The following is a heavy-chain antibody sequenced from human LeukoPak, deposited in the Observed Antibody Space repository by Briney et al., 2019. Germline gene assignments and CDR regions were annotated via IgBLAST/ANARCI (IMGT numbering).Heavy chain of an antibody. Sequence: SVKVSCRASGGTFSSYAISWVRQAPGQGLEWMGGIIPIFGTANYAQKFQGRVTITADESTSTAYMELSSLRSEDTAVYYCASQYYDFWSGPNPWFDPWGQGTLVTVSS. CDR3: ASQYYDFWSGPNPWFDP. D-gene: IGHD3-3*01. V-gene: IGHV1-69*13. J-gene: IGHJ5*02. CDR1: GGTFSSYA. CDR2: IIPIFGTA.